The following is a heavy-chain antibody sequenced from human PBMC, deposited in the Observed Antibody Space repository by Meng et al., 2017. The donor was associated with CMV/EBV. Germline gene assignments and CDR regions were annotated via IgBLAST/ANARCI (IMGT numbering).Heavy chain of an antibody. CDR1: GGSISSGDYY. V-gene: IGHV4-30-4*08. CDR2: IYYSGST. D-gene: IGHD3-16*02. Sequence: LRLSCTVSGGSISSGDYYWSWIRQPPGKGLEWIGYIYYSGSTYYNPSLKSRVTISVDTSKNQFSLKLSSVTAADTAVYYCARVRGAFGGVIVSLGFDYWGQGILVTVSS. CDR3: ARVRGAFGGVIVSLGFDY. J-gene: IGHJ4*02.